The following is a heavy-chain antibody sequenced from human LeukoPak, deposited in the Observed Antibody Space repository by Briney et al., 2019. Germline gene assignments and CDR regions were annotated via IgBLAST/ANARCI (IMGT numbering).Heavy chain of an antibody. CDR1: GFTFSSYA. Sequence: GGSLRLSCAASGFTFSSYAMHWVRQAPGKGLEWVAVISYDGSNKYYADSVKGRFTISRDNSKNTLYLQMNSLRAEDTAVYYCARDISLGYCSSTSCSTLDYWGQGTLVTVSS. CDR2: ISYDGSNK. D-gene: IGHD2-2*01. V-gene: IGHV3-30-3*01. CDR3: ARDISLGYCSSTSCSTLDY. J-gene: IGHJ4*02.